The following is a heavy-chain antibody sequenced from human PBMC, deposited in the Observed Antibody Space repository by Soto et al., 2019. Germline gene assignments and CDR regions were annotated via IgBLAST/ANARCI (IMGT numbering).Heavy chain of an antibody. Sequence: ASVKVSCKASGYTFTSYGISWVRQDPGQGLEWMGWISAYNGNTNYAQKLQGRVTMTTDTSTSTAYMELRSLRSDDTAVYYCAREVGGPTRRFFDYWGQGTLVTVSS. V-gene: IGHV1-18*01. D-gene: IGHD2-15*01. CDR1: GYTFTSYG. J-gene: IGHJ4*02. CDR2: ISAYNGNT. CDR3: AREVGGPTRRFFDY.